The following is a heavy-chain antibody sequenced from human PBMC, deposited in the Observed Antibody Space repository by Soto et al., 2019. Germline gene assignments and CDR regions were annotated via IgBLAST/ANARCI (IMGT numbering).Heavy chain of an antibody. CDR1: GFTFSSYA. Sequence: GGSLRLSCAASGFTFSSYAMSWVRQAPGKGLEWVSGISGSGDSTYYADSVKGRFTISRDNSKNTLYLQMNSLRAEDTAVYYCAKIPHSSSWYLDAFDIWGQGTMVTVS. CDR2: ISGSGDST. V-gene: IGHV3-23*01. D-gene: IGHD6-13*01. CDR3: AKIPHSSSWYLDAFDI. J-gene: IGHJ3*02.